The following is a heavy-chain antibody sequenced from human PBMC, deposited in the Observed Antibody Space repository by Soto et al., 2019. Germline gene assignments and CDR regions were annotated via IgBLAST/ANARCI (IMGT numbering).Heavy chain of an antibody. CDR3: ARESEDLTSNFDY. CDR2: ISTTTNYI. V-gene: IGHV3-21*06. Sequence: EVQLVESGGGLVKPGGSLRLSCAASGFTFTRYSMNWVRQAPGKGLEWVSSISTTTNYIYYGDSMKGRFTISRDNAKNSLFLEMNSLSAEDTAVYYCARESEDLTSNFDYWGQGTLVTVSS. J-gene: IGHJ4*02. CDR1: GFTFTRYS.